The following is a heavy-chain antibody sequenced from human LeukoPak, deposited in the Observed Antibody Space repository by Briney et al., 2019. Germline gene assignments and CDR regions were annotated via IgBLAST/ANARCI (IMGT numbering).Heavy chain of an antibody. J-gene: IGHJ4*02. Sequence: ASETLSLTCTVSGGSISSSSYNWGWIRQPPGKGLEWIGSVYYSGSTYYNPSLKSRVTISVDTSKNQFSLKLSSVTAADTAIYYCAREGGSASSEVYWGQGTLVTVSS. V-gene: IGHV4-39*07. CDR2: VYYSGST. CDR1: GGSISSSSYN. CDR3: AREGGSASSEVY. D-gene: IGHD2-15*01.